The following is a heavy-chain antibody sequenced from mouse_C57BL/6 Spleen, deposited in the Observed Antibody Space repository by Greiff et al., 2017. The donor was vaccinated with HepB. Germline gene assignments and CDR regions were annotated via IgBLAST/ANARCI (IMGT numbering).Heavy chain of an antibody. CDR3: ARVDYYGSSFLFDY. CDR1: GYTFPSYW. J-gene: IGHJ2*01. V-gene: IGHV1-55*01. CDR2: IYPGSGST. D-gene: IGHD1-1*01. Sequence: QVQLQQPGAELVKPGASVKMSCKASGYTFPSYWITWVKQRPGQGLEWIGDIYPGSGSTNYNEKFKSKATLTVDTSSSTAYMQLSSLTSEDSAVYYCARVDYYGSSFLFDYWGQGTTLTVSS.